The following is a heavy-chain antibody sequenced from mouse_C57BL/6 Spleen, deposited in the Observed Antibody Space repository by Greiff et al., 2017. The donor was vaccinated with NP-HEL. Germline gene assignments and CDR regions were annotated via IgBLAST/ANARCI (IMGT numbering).Heavy chain of an antibody. D-gene: IGHD3-2*02. CDR1: GYSITSGYD. V-gene: IGHV3-1*01. CDR3: ARALDSSGYGAMDY. CDR2: ISYSGST. J-gene: IGHJ4*01. Sequence: EVKLEESGPGMVKPSQSLSLTCTVTGYSITSGYDWHWIRHFPGNKLEWMGYISYSGSTNYNPSLKSRISITHDTSKNHFFLKLNSVTTEDTATYYCARALDSSGYGAMDYWGQGTSVTVSS.